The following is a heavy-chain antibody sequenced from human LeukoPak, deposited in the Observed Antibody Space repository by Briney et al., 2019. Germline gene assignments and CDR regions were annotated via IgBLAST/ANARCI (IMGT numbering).Heavy chain of an antibody. V-gene: IGHV1-8*01. CDR2: VDPKNGNT. CDR3: ARGSSVAAAGTGGLYYYYYYGMDV. D-gene: IGHD6-13*01. J-gene: IGHJ6*02. Sequence: ASVKVSCKTSGYPFTNYDISWVRQAAGQGLEWMGWVDPKNGNTDYAQKFQGRVTMTRDTSISTAYMELSRLRSEDTAVYYCARGSSVAAAGTGGLYYYYYYGMDVWGQGTTVIVSS. CDR1: GYPFTNYD.